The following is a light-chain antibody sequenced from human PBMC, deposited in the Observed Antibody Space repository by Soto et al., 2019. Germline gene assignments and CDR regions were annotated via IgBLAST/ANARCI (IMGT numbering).Light chain of an antibody. V-gene: IGKV3-20*01. Sequence: EIVLTQSPGTLSLSPGERATLSCRASQSVRSSYLAWYQQKLCQAPRLLIYGVSNRATGIPDRFSGSGSGTDFTLTSSRLESEDFAVYYCQQYGTSPRTFGQGTKVEIK. CDR2: GVS. CDR3: QQYGTSPRT. CDR1: QSVRSSY. J-gene: IGKJ1*01.